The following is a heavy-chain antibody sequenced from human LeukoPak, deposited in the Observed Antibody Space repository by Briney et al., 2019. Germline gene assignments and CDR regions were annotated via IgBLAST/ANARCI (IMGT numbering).Heavy chain of an antibody. D-gene: IGHD3-22*01. CDR3: AKDSTYYYDSSGYYQLYYYYGMDV. CDR2: ISGSGGST. V-gene: IGHV3-23*01. CDR1: GFTFSSYA. J-gene: IGHJ6*02. Sequence: GGSLRLSCAASGFTFSSYAMSWVRQAPGKGLEWVSAISGSGGSTYYADSVKGRFTISRDNSKNTLYLQMNSLRAEDTAVYYCAKDSTYYYDSSGYYQLYYYYGMDVWGQGTTVTVSS.